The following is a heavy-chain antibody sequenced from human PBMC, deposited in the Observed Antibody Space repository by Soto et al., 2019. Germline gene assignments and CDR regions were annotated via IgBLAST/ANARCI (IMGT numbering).Heavy chain of an antibody. Sequence: GGSLRLSCAASGFTFSSYAMGWVRQGPGKGLEWVAVVSIGGSTHYADSVRGRFTISRDNSKNTLSLPTNSLTAEDTAVYFCAKRRGAGGHFDYWGQGA. V-gene: IGHV3-23*01. CDR1: GFTFSSYA. CDR2: VSIGGST. CDR3: AKRRGAGGHFDY. J-gene: IGHJ4*02. D-gene: IGHD2-15*01.